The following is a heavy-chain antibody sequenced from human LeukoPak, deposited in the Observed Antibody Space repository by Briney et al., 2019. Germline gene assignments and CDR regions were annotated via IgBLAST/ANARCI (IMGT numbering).Heavy chain of an antibody. CDR2: IKQDGSGK. Sequence: GGSLRLSCAASGFTFSSYCMSWVRQAPGKGLEWVANIKQDGSGKYYVDSVKGRFTISSDNAKDSLYLQMNRLSAEDTAVYSCASPIGVTNGYDYWGQGTLVTVSS. V-gene: IGHV3-7*01. D-gene: IGHD4-17*01. CDR1: GFTFSSYC. J-gene: IGHJ4*02. CDR3: ASPIGVTNGYDY.